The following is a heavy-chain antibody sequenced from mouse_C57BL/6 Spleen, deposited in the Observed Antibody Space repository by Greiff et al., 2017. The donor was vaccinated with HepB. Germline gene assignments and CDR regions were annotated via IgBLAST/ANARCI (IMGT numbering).Heavy chain of an antibody. Sequence: VQLQQPGAELVKPGASVKLSCKASGYTFTSYWMQWVKQRPGQGLEWIGEIYPSDSYTNYNQKFKGKATLTVDTYSSTAYMQLSSLTSEDSAVYYCARVYYSNYESNWGQGTLVTVSA. J-gene: IGHJ3*01. V-gene: IGHV1-50*01. D-gene: IGHD2-5*01. CDR3: ARVYYSNYESN. CDR1: GYTFTSYW. CDR2: IYPSDSYT.